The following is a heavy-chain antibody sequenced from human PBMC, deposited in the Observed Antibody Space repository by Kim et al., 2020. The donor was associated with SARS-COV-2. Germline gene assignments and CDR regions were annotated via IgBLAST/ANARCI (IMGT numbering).Heavy chain of an antibody. CDR2: ISYDGSNK. V-gene: IGHV3-30*04. D-gene: IGHD3-9*01. J-gene: IGHJ4*02. Sequence: GGSLRLSCAASGFTFSSYAMHWVRQAPGKGLEWVAVISYDGSNKYYADSVKGRFTISRDNSKNTLYLQMNSLRAEDTAVYYCARDTGDILTGYYPHYWGQGTLVTVSS. CDR1: GFTFSSYA. CDR3: ARDTGDILTGYYPHY.